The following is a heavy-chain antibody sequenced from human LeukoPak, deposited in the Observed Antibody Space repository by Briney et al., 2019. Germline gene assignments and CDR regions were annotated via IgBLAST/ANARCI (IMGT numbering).Heavy chain of an antibody. CDR3: ARGADIVVVPAAIGWFDP. J-gene: IGHJ5*02. Sequence: ASVKVSCKASGYTFTSYGISWVRQAPGQGLEGMGWISAYNGNTNYAQKLQGRVTMTTDTSTSTAYMELRSLRSDDTAVYYCARGADIVVVPAAIGWFDPWGQGTLVTVSS. CDR2: ISAYNGNT. CDR1: GYTFTSYG. V-gene: IGHV1-18*01. D-gene: IGHD2-2*02.